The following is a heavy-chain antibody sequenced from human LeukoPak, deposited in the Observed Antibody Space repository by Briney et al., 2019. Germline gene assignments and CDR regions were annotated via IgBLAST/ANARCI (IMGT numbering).Heavy chain of an antibody. J-gene: IGHJ4*02. Sequence: GGPLRLSCAASGLTFSRYNKNWVRHAPGKGLEWVSSIGNSSNNIYYTDSVKGRFTISRDNAKNSLYLQVDSLRVEDTAVYFCASGTVGNYALDYWGQGTLVTVSS. CDR3: ASGTVGNYALDY. CDR1: GLTFSRYN. V-gene: IGHV3-21*01. D-gene: IGHD1-7*01. CDR2: IGNSSNNI.